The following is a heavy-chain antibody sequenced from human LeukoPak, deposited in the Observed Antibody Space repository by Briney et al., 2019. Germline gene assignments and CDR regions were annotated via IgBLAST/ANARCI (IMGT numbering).Heavy chain of an antibody. CDR2: INPNSGAT. V-gene: IGHV1-2*02. D-gene: IGHD5-12*01. Sequence: ASVKVSCKGSGYIFTGHLIHWVRQAPGQGLEWMGWINPNSGATTYAQKFKGRVTMTRDTSTSTAYMELSGLRSDDTAIYFCARDERRGYSGYDLYYMDVWGKGTTLTVSS. J-gene: IGHJ6*03. CDR3: ARDERRGYSGYDLYYMDV. CDR1: GYIFTGHL.